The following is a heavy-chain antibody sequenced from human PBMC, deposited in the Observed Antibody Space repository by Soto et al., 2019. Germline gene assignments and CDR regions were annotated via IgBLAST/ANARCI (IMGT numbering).Heavy chain of an antibody. Sequence: LSLTCTVSGGSISSGGYYWSWIRQHPGKGLEWIGYIYYSGSTYYNPSLKSRVTISVDTSKNQFSLKLSSVTAADTAVCYCARSPAYYYDSSGYPRGVFDYWGQGTLVTVSS. D-gene: IGHD3-22*01. CDR3: ARSPAYYYDSSGYPRGVFDY. CDR2: IYYSGST. CDR1: GGSISSGGYY. J-gene: IGHJ4*02. V-gene: IGHV4-31*03.